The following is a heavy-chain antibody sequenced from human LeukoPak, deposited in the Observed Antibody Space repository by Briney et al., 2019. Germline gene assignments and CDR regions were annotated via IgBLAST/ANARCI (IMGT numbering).Heavy chain of an antibody. J-gene: IGHJ6*02. V-gene: IGHV4-39*01. D-gene: IGHD5-18*01. CDR3: AAGYSMGHYYYYGMDV. Sequence: PSETLSLTCSVSGGSFSSSSYYWGWIRQPPGKGLEWIGSIYYSGSTYYNPSLKSRVTISVDTSKNQFSLKLSSVTAADTAVYYCAAGYSMGHYYYYGMDVRGQGTTVTVSS. CDR2: IYYSGST. CDR1: GGSFSSSSYY.